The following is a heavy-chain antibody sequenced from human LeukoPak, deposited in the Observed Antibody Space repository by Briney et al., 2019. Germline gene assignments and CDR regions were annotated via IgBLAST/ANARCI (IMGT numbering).Heavy chain of an antibody. V-gene: IGHV4-30-2*01. CDR1: GGSISSGGYY. CDR3: ARMIVATIRIGVYFYHGMDV. J-gene: IGHJ6*02. CDR2: IYHSGST. D-gene: IGHD5-12*01. Sequence: SETLSLTCTVSGGSISSGGYYWSWIRQPPGKGLEWIGYIYHSGSTYYNPSLKSRVTISVDTSKNQISLQLTSVTAADTAVYYCARMIVATIRIGVYFYHGMDVWGQGTTVTVSS.